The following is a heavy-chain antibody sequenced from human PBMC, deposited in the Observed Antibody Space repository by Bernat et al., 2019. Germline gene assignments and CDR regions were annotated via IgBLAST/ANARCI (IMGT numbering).Heavy chain of an antibody. V-gene: IGHV3-33*01. CDR1: GFTFSSYG. D-gene: IGHD5-18*01. J-gene: IGHJ5*02. Sequence: QVQLVESGGGVVQPGRSLRLSCAASGFTFSSYGMHWVRQAPGKGLEWVAVIWYDGSNKYYADSVKCRFTISRDNSKNTLYLQMNSLRAEDTAVYYCARESSDVDTAMAPLLDSMGFDPWGQGTLVTVSS. CDR2: IWYDGSNK. CDR3: ARESSDVDTAMAPLLDSMGFDP.